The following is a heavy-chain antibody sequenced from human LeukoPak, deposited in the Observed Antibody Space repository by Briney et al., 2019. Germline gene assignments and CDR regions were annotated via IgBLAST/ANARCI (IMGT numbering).Heavy chain of an antibody. J-gene: IGHJ4*02. CDR1: GYTFASYD. CDR2: TNPNSGNT. CDR3: ARTLRRHCSGGSCYSPHLDY. D-gene: IGHD2-15*01. Sequence: ASVKVSCKASGYTFASYDIDWVRQATGQGLEWMGWTNPNSGNTGYTQKFQGRVTMTRDTSISTAYMELSSLRSEDTAVYYCARTLRRHCSGGSCYSPHLDYWGQGTLVTVSS. V-gene: IGHV1-8*01.